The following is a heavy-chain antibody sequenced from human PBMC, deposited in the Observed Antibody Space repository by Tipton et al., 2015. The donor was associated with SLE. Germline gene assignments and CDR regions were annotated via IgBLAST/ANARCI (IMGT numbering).Heavy chain of an antibody. CDR1: GGSISSEGYR. CDR3: ARSMATTKRVFDY. D-gene: IGHD5-12*01. J-gene: IGHJ4*02. Sequence: TLSLTCSVSGGSISSEGYRWTWIRQHPGKGLEWIGYIYYSGSTNSNPFLKSRVTISVDTSKNQFSLNLRSVTAADTAVYYCARSMATTKRVFDYWGQGFLVTVSS. CDR2: IYYSGST. V-gene: IGHV4-61*08.